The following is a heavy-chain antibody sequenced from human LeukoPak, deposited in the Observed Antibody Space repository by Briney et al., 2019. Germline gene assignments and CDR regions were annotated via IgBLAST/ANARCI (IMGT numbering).Heavy chain of an antibody. CDR1: GFTFSSYW. D-gene: IGHD3-16*01. CDR2: INHNGNVN. J-gene: IGHJ6*02. V-gene: IGHV3-7*03. Sequence: GGSLRLSCAASGFTFSSYWMNWARQAPGKGLEWVAIINHNGNVNYYVDSVKGRFTISRDNAKNSLYLQMSNLRAEDTAVYFCARGGGLDVWGQGATVTVSS. CDR3: ARGGGLDV.